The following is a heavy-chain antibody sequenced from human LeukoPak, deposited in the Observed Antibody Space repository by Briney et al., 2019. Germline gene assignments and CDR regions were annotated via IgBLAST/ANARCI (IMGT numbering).Heavy chain of an antibody. V-gene: IGHV4-34*01. CDR2: INHSGST. CDR3: ARAFYGPHFDY. D-gene: IGHD4-17*01. Sequence: PSETLSLTCAVYGGSFSGYYWSWIRQPPGKGLEWTGEINHSGSTNYNPSLKSRVTISVDTSKNQFSLKLSSVTAADTAVYYCARAFYGPHFDYWGQGTLVTVSS. J-gene: IGHJ4*02. CDR1: GGSFSGYY.